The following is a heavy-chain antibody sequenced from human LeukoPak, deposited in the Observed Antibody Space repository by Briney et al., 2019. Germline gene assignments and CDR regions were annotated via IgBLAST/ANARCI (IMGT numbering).Heavy chain of an antibody. J-gene: IGHJ4*02. D-gene: IGHD5-24*01. Sequence: PGGSLRLSCAASGFSVSSNYMSWVRQAPGKGLEWVSVLYSTGSTYYADSVKGRFTISRDNAKNSLFLQMNSLRVEDTAVYYCVRYAGRDGYSDDGRGQGSLVTVSS. CDR1: GFSVSSNY. CDR3: VRYAGRDGYSDDG. V-gene: IGHV3-53*01. CDR2: LYSTGST.